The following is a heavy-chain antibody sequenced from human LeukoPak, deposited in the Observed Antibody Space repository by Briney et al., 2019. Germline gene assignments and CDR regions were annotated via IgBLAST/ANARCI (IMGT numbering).Heavy chain of an antibody. J-gene: IGHJ4*02. CDR1: GFTFSSYG. CDR2: ISYDGSNK. CDR3: AKDEEYYDILTGYFDY. V-gene: IGHV3-30*18. D-gene: IGHD3-9*01. Sequence: PGGSLRLSCAASGFTFSSYGMHWVRQAPGEGLEWVAVISYDGSNKYYADSVKGRFTISRDNSKNTLYLQMNSLRAEDTAVYYCAKDEEYYDILTGYFDYWGQGTLVTVSS.